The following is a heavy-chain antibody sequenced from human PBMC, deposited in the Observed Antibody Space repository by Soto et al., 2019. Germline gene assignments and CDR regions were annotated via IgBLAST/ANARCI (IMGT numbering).Heavy chain of an antibody. J-gene: IGHJ6*02. V-gene: IGHV3-30-3*01. CDR1: GFTFSSYA. CDR3: ARDPPAGWLRDYYYYGMDV. D-gene: IGHD5-12*01. Sequence: PGGSLRLSCAASGFTFSSYAMRWVRQAPGKGLEWVAVISYDGSNKYYADSVKGRFTISRDNSKNTLYLQMNSLRAEDTAVYCCARDPPAGWLRDYYYYGMDVWGQGTTVTVSS. CDR2: ISYDGSNK.